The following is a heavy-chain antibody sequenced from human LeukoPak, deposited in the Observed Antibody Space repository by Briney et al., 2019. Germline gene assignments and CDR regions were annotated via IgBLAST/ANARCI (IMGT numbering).Heavy chain of an antibody. CDR2: ISSSGSTI. D-gene: IGHD3-10*02. V-gene: IGHV3-48*03. Sequence: GGSLRLSCAASGFTFSSYEMNWVRQAPGKGLEWVSYISSSGSTIYYAGSVKGRFTISRDNAKDSLYLQMNSLRAEDTAVYYCAELGITMIGGVWGKGTTVTISS. CDR3: AELGITMIGGV. J-gene: IGHJ6*04. CDR1: GFTFSSYE.